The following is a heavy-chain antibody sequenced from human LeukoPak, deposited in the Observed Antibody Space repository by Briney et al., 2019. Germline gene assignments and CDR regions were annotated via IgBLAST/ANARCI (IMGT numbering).Heavy chain of an antibody. CDR2: ISWNSGSI. CDR3: AKDGGGIGGWYLDC. J-gene: IGHJ4*02. D-gene: IGHD6-19*01. V-gene: IGHV3-9*01. CDR1: GFTFDDYA. Sequence: GRSLRLSCAASGFTFDDYAMHWVRQAPGKGLEWVSGISWNSGSIGYADSVKGRFTISRDNAKNSLYLQMNSLRAEDTALYYCAKDGGGIGGWYLDCWGQGTLVTVSS.